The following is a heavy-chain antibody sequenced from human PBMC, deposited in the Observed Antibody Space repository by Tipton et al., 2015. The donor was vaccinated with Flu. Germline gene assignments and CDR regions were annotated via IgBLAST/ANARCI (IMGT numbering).Heavy chain of an antibody. V-gene: IGHV4-38-2*01. Sequence: TLSLTCAVSDYSISSGYYWGWLRQPPGKGLEWIGCISHSGRTYYNPSLKSRVTISVDTSKNQFSLRLSSVTAADTAVYYCARHTGDSVRGVIDYWDQGTLVTVSS. J-gene: IGHJ4*02. D-gene: IGHD3-10*02. CDR1: DYSISSGYY. CDR2: ISHSGRT. CDR3: ARHTGDSVRGVIDY.